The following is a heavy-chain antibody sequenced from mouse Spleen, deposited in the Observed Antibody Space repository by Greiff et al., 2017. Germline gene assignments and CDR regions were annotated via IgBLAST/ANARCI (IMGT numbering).Heavy chain of an antibody. CDR1: GFTFSDYY. V-gene: IGHV5-16*01. D-gene: IGHD2-2*01. CDR3: ARVGYDGFDY. Sequence: EVQRVESEGGLVQPGSSMKLSCTASGFTFSDYYMAWVRQVPEKGLEWVANINYDGSSTYYLDSLKSRFIISRDNAKNILYLQMSSLKSEDTATYYCARVGYDGFDYWGQGTTLTVSS. CDR2: INYDGSST. J-gene: IGHJ2*01.